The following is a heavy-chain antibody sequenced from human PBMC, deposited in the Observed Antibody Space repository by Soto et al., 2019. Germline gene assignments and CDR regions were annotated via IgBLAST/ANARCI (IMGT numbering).Heavy chain of an antibody. V-gene: IGHV3-21*01. CDR1: GFTFSSYS. CDR3: ARDRGVRGVYYYYFGMDV. D-gene: IGHD3-10*01. CDR2: ISSSSSYI. Sequence: GGSLRLSCAASGFTFSSYSMNWVRQAPGKGLEWVSSISSSSSYIYYADSVKGRFTISRDNAKNSLYLQMNSLRAEDTAVYYCARDRGVRGVYYYYFGMDVWGQGTTVTVYS. J-gene: IGHJ6*02.